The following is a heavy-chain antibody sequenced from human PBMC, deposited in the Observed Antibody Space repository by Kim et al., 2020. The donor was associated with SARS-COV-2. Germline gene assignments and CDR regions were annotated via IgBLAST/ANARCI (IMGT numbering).Heavy chain of an antibody. V-gene: IGHV4-31*02. D-gene: IGHD3-9*01. J-gene: IGHJ4*02. CDR3: ARGPDWVSFDY. Sequence: YYTPSLKSRVTLSVDTSKNQFSLKLSSVTAADTAVYYCARGPDWVSFDYWGQGTLVTVSS.